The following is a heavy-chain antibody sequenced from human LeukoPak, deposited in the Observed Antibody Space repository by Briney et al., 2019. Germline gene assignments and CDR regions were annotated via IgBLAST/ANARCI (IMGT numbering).Heavy chain of an antibody. J-gene: IGHJ4*02. V-gene: IGHV3-48*01. D-gene: IGHD3/OR15-3a*01. CDR1: GFTFSFYT. CDR3: ARQTGSGLFILP. Sequence: GGSLRLSCAASGFTFSFYTMNWVRQAPGKGLEWISYISSRSSTIYYADSVKGRFTISRDNAKNSLYLQMNNLRAEDTAVYYCARQTGSGLFILPGGQGTLVTVSS. CDR2: ISSRSSTI.